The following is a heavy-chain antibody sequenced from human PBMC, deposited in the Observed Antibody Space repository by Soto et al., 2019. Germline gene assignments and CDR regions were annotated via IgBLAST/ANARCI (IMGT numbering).Heavy chain of an antibody. CDR2: INHSGST. D-gene: IGHD2-21*02. CDR1: GGSFSGYY. CDR3: ARRGSGYLRAVTATYYYYYMDV. V-gene: IGHV4-34*01. Sequence: SETLSLTCAVYGGSFSGYYWSWIRQPPGKGLEWIGEINHSGSTNYNPSLKSRVTISVDTSKNQFSLKLSSVTAADTAVYYCARRGSGYLRAVTATYYYYYMDVWGKGTTVTVSS. J-gene: IGHJ6*03.